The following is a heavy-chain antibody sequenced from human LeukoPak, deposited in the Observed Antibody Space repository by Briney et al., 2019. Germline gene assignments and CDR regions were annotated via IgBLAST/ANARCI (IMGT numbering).Heavy chain of an antibody. D-gene: IGHD1-26*01. V-gene: IGHV4-30-4*07. CDR3: AREEMPGKFDY. J-gene: IGHJ4*02. CDR2: IFYSGNT. CDR1: GGSISSGGYS. Sequence: PSETLSLTCAVSGGSISSGGYSWRWIRQPPGKGLEWIGYIFYSGNTYYNPSLKSRVTISVDTSKNQFSLKLSSVTAADTAVYYCAREEMPGKFDYWGQGTLVTVSS.